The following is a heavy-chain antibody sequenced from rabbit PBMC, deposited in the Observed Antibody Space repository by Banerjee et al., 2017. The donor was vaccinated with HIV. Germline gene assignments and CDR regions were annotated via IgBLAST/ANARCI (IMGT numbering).Heavy chain of an antibody. J-gene: IGHJ4*01. CDR1: GFSFSSGYW. V-gene: IGHV1S45*01. Sequence: QEQLEESGGGLVKPEGSLTLTCKASGFSFSSGYWMCWGRQTPGKGLEWIACIYAGSSGSTYYASWAKGRFTISKTSSTTVTLQMTSLTAADTATYFCARDLAGVIGWNFNLWGPGTLVTVS. CDR3: ARDLAGVIGWNFNL. CDR2: IYAGSSGST. D-gene: IGHD4-1*01.